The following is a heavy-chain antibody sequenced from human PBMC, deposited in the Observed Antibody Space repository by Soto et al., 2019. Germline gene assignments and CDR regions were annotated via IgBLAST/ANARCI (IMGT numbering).Heavy chain of an antibody. CDR1: GFTIGTTD. CDR3: VKNSGWFNT. V-gene: IGHV3-23*01. Sequence: GGSLRLSCPASGFTIGTTDTLRVRQSPAEWLAWVSSAVGSGVSTYYADFVKGRLTISRDNSRHAVYLQMNSLRGDDTALYYCVKNSGWFNTWGQGALVTVSS. CDR2: AVGSGVST. D-gene: IGHD3-10*01. J-gene: IGHJ5*02.